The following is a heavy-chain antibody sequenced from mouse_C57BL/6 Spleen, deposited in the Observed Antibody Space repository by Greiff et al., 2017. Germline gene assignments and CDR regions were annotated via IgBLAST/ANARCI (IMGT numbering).Heavy chain of an antibody. V-gene: IGHV1-55*01. CDR3: AKRAGDNEGYFDV. D-gene: IGHD2-13*01. CDR1: GYTFTSYW. J-gene: IGHJ1*03. CDR2: IYPGSGST. Sequence: QVQLQQPGAELVKPGASVKMSCKASGYTFTSYWITWVKQRPGQGLEWIGDIYPGSGSTNYNEKFKGKATLTVDTASSTAYMQLSSLTSEDSAVYYFAKRAGDNEGYFDVWGTGTTVTVSS.